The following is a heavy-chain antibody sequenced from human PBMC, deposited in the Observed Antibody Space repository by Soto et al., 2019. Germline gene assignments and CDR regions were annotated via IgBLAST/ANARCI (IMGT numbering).Heavy chain of an antibody. CDR2: INPNSGGT. D-gene: IGHD6-13*01. CDR3: ARYSSISYAFDI. V-gene: IGHV1-2*04. J-gene: IGHJ3*02. CDR1: GYTFFNYG. Sequence: ASVKVSCKASGYTFFNYGITWVRQAPGQGLEWMGWINPNSGGTNYAQKFQGWVTMTRDTSISTAYMELSRLRSDDTAVYYCARYSSISYAFDIWGQGTMVTVSS.